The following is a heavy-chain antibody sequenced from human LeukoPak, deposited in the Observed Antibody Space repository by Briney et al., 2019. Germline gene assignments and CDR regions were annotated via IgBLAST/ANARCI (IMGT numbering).Heavy chain of an antibody. CDR1: GFTFSSYA. CDR2: ISGSGGST. J-gene: IGHJ4*02. D-gene: IGHD6-13*01. CDR3: AKDPIAAAGTTDFDY. Sequence: PGGSPRLSCAASGFTFSSYAMSWVRQAPGKGLEWVSSISGSGGSTYYADSVKGRFTISRDNSKNTLYLQMNSLRAEDTAVYYCAKDPIAAAGTTDFDYWGQGTLVTVSS. V-gene: IGHV3-23*01.